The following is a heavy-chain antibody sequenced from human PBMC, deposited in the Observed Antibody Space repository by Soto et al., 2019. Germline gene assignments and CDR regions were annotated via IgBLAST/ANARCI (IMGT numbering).Heavy chain of an antibody. Sequence: ASVKVSCKASGYTFSSYGVNWVRQAPGQGLEWMGWISAYNGDTNYVQKLQGRVTVTTDASTSTVYMELRSLRYDDTAVYYCTAGANYFEYWGQGTLVTVSS. CDR3: TAGANYFEY. CDR1: GYTFSSYG. CDR2: ISAYNGDT. J-gene: IGHJ4*02. D-gene: IGHD6-25*01. V-gene: IGHV1-18*01.